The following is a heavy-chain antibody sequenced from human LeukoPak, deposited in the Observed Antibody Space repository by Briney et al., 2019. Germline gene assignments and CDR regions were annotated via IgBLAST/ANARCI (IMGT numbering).Heavy chain of an antibody. CDR1: GFTFSSYT. Sequence: PGRSLRLSCAASGFTFSSYTMHWVRQAPVKGLEWVAGISYDGSNKYYADSVKGRFTISRDNSKNTLYLQMSSLRVEDTAVYYCARVPPYCGGDCYSFDYGGQGTLVTVSS. CDR3: ARVPPYCGGDCYSFDY. V-gene: IGHV3-30-3*01. D-gene: IGHD2-21*02. CDR2: ISYDGSNK. J-gene: IGHJ4*02.